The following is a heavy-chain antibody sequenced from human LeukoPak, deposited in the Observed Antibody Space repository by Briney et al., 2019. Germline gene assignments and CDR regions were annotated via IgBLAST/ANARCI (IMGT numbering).Heavy chain of an antibody. Sequence: PGGSLRLSCAASGFNFSNYAMTWVRQAPGKGLEWVSTVNSNDRPYYADSVKGRFTISRDNSKNTLYLQMNTLRVEDTALYYFSKGRAAVVEAAINYWGQGILVTVSP. CDR3: SKGRAAVVEAAINY. CDR2: VNSNDRP. J-gene: IGHJ4*02. CDR1: GFNFSNYA. D-gene: IGHD2-15*01. V-gene: IGHV3-23*01.